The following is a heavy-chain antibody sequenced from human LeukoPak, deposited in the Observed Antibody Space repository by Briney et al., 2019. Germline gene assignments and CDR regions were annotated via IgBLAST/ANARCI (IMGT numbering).Heavy chain of an antibody. Sequence: GGSLRLSCAASGFTFDDYGMSWVRQAPGKGLEWVSGINWNGGSTGYADSVKGRFTISRDNAKNSLYLQMNSLRAEDTALYHCARGSGWYTESSFDYWGQGTLVTVSS. V-gene: IGHV3-20*01. CDR1: GFTFDDYG. J-gene: IGHJ4*02. CDR2: INWNGGST. CDR3: ARGSGWYTESSFDY. D-gene: IGHD6-19*01.